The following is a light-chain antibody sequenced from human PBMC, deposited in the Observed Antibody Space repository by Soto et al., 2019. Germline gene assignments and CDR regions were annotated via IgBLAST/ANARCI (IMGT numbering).Light chain of an antibody. CDR1: SSNIGNNY. CDR3: GTWDSSLSAGI. J-gene: IGLJ1*01. V-gene: IGLV1-51*01. Sequence: QSVLTQPPSVSGAPGQKVTISCSGSSSNIGNNYVSWYQQLPGTAPKLLTYDNNKRPSGIPDRFSGSKSGTSATLGITGLQTGDEADYYCGTWDSSLSAGIFGTGTKVTVL. CDR2: DNN.